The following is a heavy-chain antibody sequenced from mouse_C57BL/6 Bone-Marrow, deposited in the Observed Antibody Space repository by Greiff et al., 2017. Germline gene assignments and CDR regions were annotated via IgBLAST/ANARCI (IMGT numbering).Heavy chain of an antibody. CDR3: VRQGGRGFAY. V-gene: IGHV10-1*01. J-gene: IGHJ4*01. CDR2: IRSKSNNYAT. Sequence: GGGLVQPKGSLKLSCAASGFSFNTYAMNWVRQAPGKGLEWVARIRSKSNNYATYYADSVKDRFTISRDDSESLLYLQMNNLKTEDTAMYYCVRQGGRGFAYWGQGTSVTVSS. CDR1: GFSFNTYA.